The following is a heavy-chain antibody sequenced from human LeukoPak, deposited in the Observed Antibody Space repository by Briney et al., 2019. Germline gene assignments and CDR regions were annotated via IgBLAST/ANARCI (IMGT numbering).Heavy chain of an antibody. Sequence: PSEALSVTCTVSGGSISSSSYYWGWIRQPPGKGLEGIGRIYYRGSTYYNPSLKSRVTFSVDTSKNQFSLKLSSVTAADTAVYYCARGAPRDYGMDVWGQGTTVTVSS. J-gene: IGHJ6*02. CDR2: IYYRGST. CDR3: ARGAPRDYGMDV. CDR1: GGSISSSSYY. V-gene: IGHV4-39*07.